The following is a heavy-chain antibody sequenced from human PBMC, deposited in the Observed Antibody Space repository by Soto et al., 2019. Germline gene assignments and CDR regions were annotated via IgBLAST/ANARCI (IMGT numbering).Heavy chain of an antibody. V-gene: IGHV3-48*01. Sequence: EVQLVESGGGLVQPGGSLRLSCAASGFSFSTYDMNWVRQAPGKGLEWVSYISSGGQTIKSTDSVKGRFTISRDNGKNSLYLPMGGLRGEDTGFYFWAGDPQRGFSGMDVWGQGTTVTVSS. J-gene: IGHJ6*02. D-gene: IGHD6-25*01. CDR1: GFSFSTYD. CDR2: ISSGGQTI. CDR3: AGDPQRGFSGMDV.